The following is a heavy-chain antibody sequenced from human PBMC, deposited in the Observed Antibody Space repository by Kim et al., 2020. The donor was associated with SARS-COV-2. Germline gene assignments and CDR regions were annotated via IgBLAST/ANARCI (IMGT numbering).Heavy chain of an antibody. D-gene: IGHD2-21*02. V-gene: IGHV3-21*01. CDR2: ISSSSSYI. Sequence: GGSLRLSCAASGFTFSSYSMNWVRQAPGKGLEWVSSISSSSSYIYYADSVKGRFTISRDNAKNSLYLQMNSLRAEDTAVYYCARDPFPLCGGDCYSSPYYYYGMDVWGQGTTVTVSS. CDR3: ARDPFPLCGGDCYSSPYYYYGMDV. J-gene: IGHJ6*02. CDR1: GFTFSSYS.